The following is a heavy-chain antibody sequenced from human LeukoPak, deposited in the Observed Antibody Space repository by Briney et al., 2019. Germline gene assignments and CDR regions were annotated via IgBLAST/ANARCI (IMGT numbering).Heavy chain of an antibody. D-gene: IGHD3-3*01. CDR2: IYYSGST. V-gene: IGHV4-39*07. J-gene: IGHJ4*02. Sequence: SETLSLTCTVSGGSISSSSYYWGWIRQPPGKGLEWIGSIYYSGSTNYSPSLKSRVTISVDTSKNQFSLKLSSVTAADTAVYYCARGRRDFWSGYYPTPRFDYWGQGTLVTVSS. CDR3: ARGRRDFWSGYYPTPRFDY. CDR1: GGSISSSSYY.